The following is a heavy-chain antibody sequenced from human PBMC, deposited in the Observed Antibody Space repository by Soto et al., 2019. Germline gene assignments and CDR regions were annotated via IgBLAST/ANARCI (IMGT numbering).Heavy chain of an antibody. CDR2: IYWDDDK. J-gene: IGHJ4*02. D-gene: IGHD3-10*01. CDR1: GFSLSTSGVG. CDR3: ARRGSGSYYTPYSDY. Sequence: QITLKESGPTLVKPTQTLTLTCTFSGFSLSTSGVGVGWIRQPPGKALEWLALIYWDDDKRYSPSLKSRLTITKDTSKNQVVLTMTNMDPVDTATYYCARRGSGSYYTPYSDYWGQGTLVTVSS. V-gene: IGHV2-5*02.